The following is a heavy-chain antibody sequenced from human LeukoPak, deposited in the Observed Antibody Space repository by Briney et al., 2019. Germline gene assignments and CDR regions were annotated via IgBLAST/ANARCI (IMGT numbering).Heavy chain of an antibody. Sequence: GGSLRLSCAASGFTFSSYAMSWVRQAPGKGLEWVSAISGSGGSTYYADSVKGRFTISRDNSKNTLYLQMNSLRAEDTAVYYCARGTTYCGGDCWDYFDYWGQGTLVTVSS. CDR2: ISGSGGST. V-gene: IGHV3-23*01. CDR1: GFTFSSYA. D-gene: IGHD2-21*02. J-gene: IGHJ4*02. CDR3: ARGTTYCGGDCWDYFDY.